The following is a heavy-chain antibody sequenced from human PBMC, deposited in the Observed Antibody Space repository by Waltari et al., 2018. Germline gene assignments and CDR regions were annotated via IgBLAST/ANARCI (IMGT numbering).Heavy chain of an antibody. CDR2: IYTSCST. V-gene: IGHV4-61*02. Sequence: QVQLQESGPGLVKPSQTLSLTCTVAGGSISSGSYIWSWIRQPAGKGLEWIWRIYTSCSTNYYPSLKSRVPISVDTSKNQFSLKLSSVTAADTAVYYCARSLEEDFDYWGQGTLVTVSS. D-gene: IGHD3-3*01. CDR1: GGSISSGSYI. CDR3: ARSLEEDFDY. J-gene: IGHJ4*02.